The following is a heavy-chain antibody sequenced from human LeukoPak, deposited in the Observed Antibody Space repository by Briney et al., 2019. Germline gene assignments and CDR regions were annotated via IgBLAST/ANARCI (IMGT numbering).Heavy chain of an antibody. V-gene: IGHV4-59*01. CDR2: IYYGGST. CDR1: GDSIDTYY. Sequence: SGTLSLTCTVSGDSIDTYYWAWVRQPPGKTLEYIGYIYYGGSTNYNPSLKSRVTISRDTSKNQFSLEVTSVTAADTAVYYCARWFRAAGAKRFFDSLGQRSMVTVSS. D-gene: IGHD6-25*01. J-gene: IGHJ4*02. CDR3: ARWFRAAGAKRFFDS.